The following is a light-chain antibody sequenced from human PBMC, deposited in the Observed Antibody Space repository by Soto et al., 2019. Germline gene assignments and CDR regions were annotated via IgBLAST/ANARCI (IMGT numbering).Light chain of an antibody. CDR2: GAS. CDR1: QSVSSN. Sequence: EIVMTHSPATLSVCPGERATLSCRASQSVSSNLAWYQQKPGQAPRLLIYGASTRATGIPARFSGSGSGTEFTLTISSLQSEDFAVYCCQQYNDWPRTFGQGTKLEIK. CDR3: QQYNDWPRT. J-gene: IGKJ2*01. V-gene: IGKV3-15*01.